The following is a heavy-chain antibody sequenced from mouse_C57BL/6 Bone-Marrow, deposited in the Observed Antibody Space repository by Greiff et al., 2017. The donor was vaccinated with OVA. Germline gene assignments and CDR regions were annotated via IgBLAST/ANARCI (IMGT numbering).Heavy chain of an antibody. J-gene: IGHJ2*01. V-gene: IGHV5-4*01. CDR1: GFTFSSYA. CDR2: ISDGGSYT. D-gene: IGHD1-1*01. CDR3: ARDDDYGVLDY. Sequence: EVQLVESGGGLVKPGGSLKLSCAASGFTFSSYAMSWVRQTPEKRLEWVATISDGGSYTYYPDNVKGRFTISRDNAKNNLYLQMSHLKSEDTAMYYCARDDDYGVLDYWGQGTTLTVSS.